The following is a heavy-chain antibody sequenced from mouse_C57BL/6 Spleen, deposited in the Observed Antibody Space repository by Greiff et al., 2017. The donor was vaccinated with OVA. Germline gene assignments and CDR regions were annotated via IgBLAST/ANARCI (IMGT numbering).Heavy chain of an antibody. J-gene: IGHJ3*01. V-gene: IGHV1-82*01. CDR2: IYPGDGDT. CDR3: ARSLVATKAY. Sequence: VQLQQSGPELVKPGASVKISCKASGYAFSSSWMNWVKQRPGKGLEWIGRIYPGDGDTNYNGTFKGKATLTADKSSSTAYMQLSSLTSEDSAVYFCARSLVATKAYWGQGTLVTVSA. CDR1: GYAFSSSW. D-gene: IGHD1-1*01.